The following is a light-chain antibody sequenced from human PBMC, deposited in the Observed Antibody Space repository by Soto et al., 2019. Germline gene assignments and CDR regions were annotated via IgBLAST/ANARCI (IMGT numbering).Light chain of an antibody. CDR1: SSNIGAGYD. Sequence: QSVLTQPPSVSGAPGRRVTISCSGSSSNIGAGYDAHWYQQLPGTAPKPLIYGNSNRPSRFPHRFSGSKSGTAASLAITGRQAEDEADYYYQSYASSLSYVFGTGTKVTVL. CDR2: GNS. CDR3: QSYASSLSYV. J-gene: IGLJ1*01. V-gene: IGLV1-40*01.